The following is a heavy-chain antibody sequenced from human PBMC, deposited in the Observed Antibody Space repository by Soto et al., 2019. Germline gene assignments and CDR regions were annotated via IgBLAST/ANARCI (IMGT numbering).Heavy chain of an antibody. J-gene: IGHJ6*02. Sequence: PGGSLRLSCAASGFTFSSYSMNWVRQAPGKGLEWVSYISSSSSTIYYADSVKGRFTISRDNAKNSLYLQMNSLRDEDTAVYYCASRVNDFWSGYAAEGMDVWRQGTTVTVSS. CDR1: GFTFSSYS. CDR2: ISSSSSTI. CDR3: ASRVNDFWSGYAAEGMDV. V-gene: IGHV3-48*02. D-gene: IGHD3-3*01.